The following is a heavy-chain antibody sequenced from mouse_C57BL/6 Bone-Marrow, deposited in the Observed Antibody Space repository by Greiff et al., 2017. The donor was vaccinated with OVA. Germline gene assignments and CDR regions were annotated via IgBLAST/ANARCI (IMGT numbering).Heavy chain of an antibody. Sequence: LVESGPELVKPGASVKISCKASGYSFTDYNMNWVKQSNGKSLEWIGVINPNYGTTSYNQKFKGKATLTVDQSSSTAYMQLNSLTSEDSAVYYCASYGNYSYYYAMDYWGQGTSVTVSS. V-gene: IGHV1-39*01. D-gene: IGHD2-1*01. CDR3: ASYGNYSYYYAMDY. CDR2: INPNYGTT. J-gene: IGHJ4*01. CDR1: GYSFTDYN.